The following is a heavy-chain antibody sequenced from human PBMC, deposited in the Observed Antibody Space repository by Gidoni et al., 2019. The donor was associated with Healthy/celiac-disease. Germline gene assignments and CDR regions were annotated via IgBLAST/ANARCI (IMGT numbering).Heavy chain of an antibody. V-gene: IGHV3-9*01. J-gene: IGHJ4*02. CDR2: ISWNSGSI. CDR1: RLTFDDYA. Sequence: EVQLVESGGGLVQPGRSVRLSCAASRLTFDDYAMHWVRQAPGKGLEGVSGISWNSGSIGYADSVKGRFTISRDNAKNSLYLQMNSLREEDTALYYCAKDPGVTTGQLDYWGQGTLVTVSS. CDR3: AKDPGVTTGQLDY. D-gene: IGHD1-1*01.